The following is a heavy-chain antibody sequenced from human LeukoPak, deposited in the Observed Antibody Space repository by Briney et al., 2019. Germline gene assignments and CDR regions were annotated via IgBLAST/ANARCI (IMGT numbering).Heavy chain of an antibody. D-gene: IGHD3-3*01. CDR1: GGSISSYY. CDR2: IYYSGST. Sequence: SETLSLTCTVSGGSISSYYWSWIRQPPGKGLEWIGYIYYSGSTNYKSSLKSRVTISVDTSKNQFSLKLSSVTAADTAVYYCARLEEIYTIDYWGQGTLVTVSS. J-gene: IGHJ4*02. V-gene: IGHV4-59*08. CDR3: ARLEEIYTIDY.